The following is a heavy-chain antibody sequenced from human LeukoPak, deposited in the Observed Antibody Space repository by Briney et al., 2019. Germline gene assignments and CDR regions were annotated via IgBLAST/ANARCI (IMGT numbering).Heavy chain of an antibody. D-gene: IGHD4-11*01. V-gene: IGHV4-34*01. CDR2: INHSGRT. Sequence: SETLSLTCAVYGGSFSGYYWSWIRQPPAKGLEWIGEINHSGRTNYNPSLKSRVTISVDTSKNQLSLKLSSVTAADTAVYYCARGGRGDYRNEYYFDYCGQGTLVTVSS. CDR1: GGSFSGYY. J-gene: IGHJ4*02. CDR3: ARGGRGDYRNEYYFDY.